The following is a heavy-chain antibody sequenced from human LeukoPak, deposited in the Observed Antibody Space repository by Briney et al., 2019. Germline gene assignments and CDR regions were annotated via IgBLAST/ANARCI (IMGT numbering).Heavy chain of an antibody. D-gene: IGHD4-17*01. J-gene: IGHJ6*03. Sequence: SETLSLTCTVSGGSISSYYWSWIRQPPGKGLEWIGYIYYSGSTNYNPSLKSRVTISVDTSKNQFSLKLSSVTAADTAVYYCARGLRNHYYYYYYMDVWGKGTTVTVSS. CDR1: GGSISSYY. CDR3: ARGLRNHYYYYYYMDV. V-gene: IGHV4-59*01. CDR2: IYYSGST.